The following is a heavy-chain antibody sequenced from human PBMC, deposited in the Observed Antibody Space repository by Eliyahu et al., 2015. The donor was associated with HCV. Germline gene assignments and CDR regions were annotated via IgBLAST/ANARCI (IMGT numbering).Heavy chain of an antibody. CDR1: GGSISSSSYY. V-gene: IGHV4-39*01. CDR2: IHFWGGP. Sequence: QLQLQESGPGLVKPSETLSLTCTVSGGSISSSSYYWGWIRQPPGKGLEWIGRIHFWGGPYYNPSLKSRVTISVDTSKNQFSLKLSSVTAADTAVYYCARGAGTVTFDYWGQGTLVTVSS. J-gene: IGHJ4*02. D-gene: IGHD4-17*01. CDR3: ARGAGTVTFDY.